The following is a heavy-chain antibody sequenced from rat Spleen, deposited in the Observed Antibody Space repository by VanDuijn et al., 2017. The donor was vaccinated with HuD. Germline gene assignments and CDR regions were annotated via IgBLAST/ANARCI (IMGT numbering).Heavy chain of an antibody. V-gene: IGHV5S13*01. D-gene: IGHD1-6*01. CDR1: GFTLSDYG. Sequence: EVYLVESGGGLVQPGRSLKLSCVASGFTLSDYGMAWVRQTPTKGLEWVASISTRGGSTYYRDSVKGRFTISRDNAKGTLSLQMNILRSEDTATYYCTRAMYTTDYYPDYFDYWGQGVMVTVSS. J-gene: IGHJ2*01. CDR3: TRAMYTTDYYPDYFDY. CDR2: ISTRGGST.